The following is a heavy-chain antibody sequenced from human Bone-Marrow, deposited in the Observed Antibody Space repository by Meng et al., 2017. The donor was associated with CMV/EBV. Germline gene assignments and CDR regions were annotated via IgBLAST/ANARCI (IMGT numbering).Heavy chain of an antibody. CDR2: IYYSGTT. CDR3: ARADCTSTSCFWGGDWFDP. J-gene: IGHJ5*02. V-gene: IGHV4-30-4*01. CDR1: SSGNYY. D-gene: IGHD2-2*01. Sequence: SSGNYYWSWSRQPPGKGLEWIGYIYYSGTTYYNPSLKSRLIISADTSKNQFSLKLSSVTAADTAVYYCARADCTSTSCFWGGDWFDPWGQGTLVTVSS.